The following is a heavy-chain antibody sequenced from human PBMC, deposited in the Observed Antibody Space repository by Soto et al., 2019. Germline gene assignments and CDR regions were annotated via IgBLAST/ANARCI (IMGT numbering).Heavy chain of an antibody. Sequence: GGSLRLSCAASGFTFSSYAMSWVRQAPGKGLEWVSAISGSGGSTYYADSVKGRFTISRDNSKNTLYLQMNSLRAEDTAVYYCAKYQDIVVVPAANYFDYWGQGPLVTVSS. D-gene: IGHD2-2*01. V-gene: IGHV3-23*01. CDR3: AKYQDIVVVPAANYFDY. J-gene: IGHJ4*02. CDR1: GFTFSSYA. CDR2: ISGSGGST.